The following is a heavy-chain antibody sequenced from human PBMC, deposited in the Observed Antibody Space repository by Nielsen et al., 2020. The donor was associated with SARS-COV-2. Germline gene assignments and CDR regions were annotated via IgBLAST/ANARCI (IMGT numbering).Heavy chain of an antibody. V-gene: IGHV3-23*03. CDR3: AKGAGGGYYAHFDY. Sequence: GGSLRLSCAASGFSFRNYAMTWVRQAPGKGLECVSIIYSGGRKTHYADSVKGRFTISRDNSKNTLYLQMNSLRAEDTAVYYCAKGAGGGYYAHFDYWGQGTLVTVSS. CDR2: IYSGGRKT. D-gene: IGHD1-26*01. J-gene: IGHJ4*02. CDR1: GFSFRNYA.